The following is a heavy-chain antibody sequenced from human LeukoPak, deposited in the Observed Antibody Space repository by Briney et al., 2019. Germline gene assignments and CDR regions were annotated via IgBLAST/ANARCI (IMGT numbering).Heavy chain of an antibody. CDR3: ARVSRYSGYGGGYYYMDV. CDR2: IYYSGST. D-gene: IGHD5-12*01. J-gene: IGHJ6*03. Sequence: SETLSLTCTVSGGSISSYYWSWIRQPPGKGLEWIGYIYYSGSTNYNPSLKSRVTISVDTSKNQFSLKLSSVTAADTAVYYCARVSRYSGYGGGYYYMDVWGKGTTVTVSS. CDR1: GGSISSYY. V-gene: IGHV4-59*01.